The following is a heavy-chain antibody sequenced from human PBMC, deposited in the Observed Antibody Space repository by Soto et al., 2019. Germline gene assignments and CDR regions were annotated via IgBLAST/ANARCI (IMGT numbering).Heavy chain of an antibody. CDR2: ISAYNGNT. J-gene: IGHJ5*02. Sequence: QVQLVQSGAEVKKPGASVKVSCKASGYTFTSYGISWVRQAPGQGLEWMGWISAYNGNTNYAQKLQGRVTMTTDTATSTAYMELRSLRSDDTAGYYCARGPYYDFWSGYWGPSSDNWFDPWGQGTLVTVSS. D-gene: IGHD3-3*01. CDR1: GYTFTSYG. V-gene: IGHV1-18*01. CDR3: ARGPYYDFWSGYWGPSSDNWFDP.